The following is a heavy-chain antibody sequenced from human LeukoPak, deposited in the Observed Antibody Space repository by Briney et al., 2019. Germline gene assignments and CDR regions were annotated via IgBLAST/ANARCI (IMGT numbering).Heavy chain of an antibody. CDR3: ARDHNYAFDN. CDR1: GFPFSDYS. J-gene: IGHJ4*02. CDR2: IGVSSGNT. Sequence: GGSLRLSCTASGFPFSDYSMNWVRQAPGKGLGWSSYIGVSSGNTKYADSVRGRFTISTDNAKNSLYLQMNSLRVEDTAVYYRARDHNYAFDNWGQGTLVSVSS. V-gene: IGHV3-48*04. D-gene: IGHD1-1*01.